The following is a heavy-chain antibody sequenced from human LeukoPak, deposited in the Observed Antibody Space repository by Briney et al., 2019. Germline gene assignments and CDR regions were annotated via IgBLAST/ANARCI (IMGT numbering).Heavy chain of an antibody. CDR2: IWYDGSNK. CDR1: GFTFSSYG. D-gene: IGHD2-2*01. CDR3: ARDTQYGYYGMDV. J-gene: IGHJ6*02. Sequence: PGGSLRLSCAASGFTFSSYGMHWVRQAPGKGLEWVAVIWYDGSNKYYADSVKGRFTISRDNSKNTLYLQMNSLRAEDTAVYYCARDTQYGYYGMDVWGQGTTVTVSS. V-gene: IGHV3-33*01.